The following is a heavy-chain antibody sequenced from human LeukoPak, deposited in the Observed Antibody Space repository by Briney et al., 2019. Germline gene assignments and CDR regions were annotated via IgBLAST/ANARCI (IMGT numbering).Heavy chain of an antibody. CDR3: ARGLQENLAWLTAFSAFDI. CDR1: GYTFTSYA. CDR2: INAGNGNT. J-gene: IGHJ3*02. Sequence: GASVKVSCKASGYTFTSYAMHWVRQAPGQRLEWMGWINAGNGNTKYSQEFQGRVTITRDTSASTAYMELSSLRSEDTAVYYCARGLQENLAWLTAFSAFDIWGQGTMVTVSS. D-gene: IGHD6-19*01. V-gene: IGHV1-3*03.